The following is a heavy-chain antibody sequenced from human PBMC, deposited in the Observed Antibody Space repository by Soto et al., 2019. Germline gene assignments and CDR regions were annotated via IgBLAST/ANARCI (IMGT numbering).Heavy chain of an antibody. CDR1: GFTFSSYE. Sequence: PGGSLRLSCAPSGFTFSSYEMNWVRQAPGKGLEWVSYISVSGTMRFYADAVKGRFTISRDNTKKILYLQMNGLRAEDTALYYCATAGLTGTVWGPGTTVTV. CDR2: ISVSGTMR. J-gene: IGHJ6*02. V-gene: IGHV3-48*03. D-gene: IGHD3-9*01. CDR3: ATAGLTGTV.